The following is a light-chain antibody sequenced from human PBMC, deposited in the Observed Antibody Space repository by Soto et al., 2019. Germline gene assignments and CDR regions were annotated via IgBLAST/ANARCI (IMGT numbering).Light chain of an antibody. CDR3: QQRGSWPPT. CDR1: QSVSSY. V-gene: IGKV3-11*01. CDR2: DAS. J-gene: IGKJ2*01. Sequence: EIVLTQSPATLSLSPGERATLSSRASQSVSSYLAWYQQKPGQAPRLLIYDASKRATGIPARFSGSGSATDFTLTISSLEPEDFAVYYCQQRGSWPPTFGQGTKVEIK.